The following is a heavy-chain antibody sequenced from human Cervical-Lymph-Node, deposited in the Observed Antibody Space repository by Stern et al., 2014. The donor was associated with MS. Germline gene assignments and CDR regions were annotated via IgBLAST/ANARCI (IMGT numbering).Heavy chain of an antibody. J-gene: IGHJ4*02. CDR3: ARDPDY. Sequence: QVQLQESGPGLVKPSETLSLTCTVSGDSISDYYWSWIRQPPGKGLEWIGYISDSGDANYSPSLKSRVTMSVDTSKNQFSLRLTSVTTADTAVYYWARDPDYWGQGALVTVSS. CDR1: GDSISDYY. CDR2: ISDSGDA. V-gene: IGHV4-59*01.